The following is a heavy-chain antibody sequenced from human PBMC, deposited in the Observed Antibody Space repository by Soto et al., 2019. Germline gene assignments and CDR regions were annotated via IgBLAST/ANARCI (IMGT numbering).Heavy chain of an antibody. J-gene: IGHJ4*02. D-gene: IGHD5-12*01. Sequence: QVQLVESGGGVVQPGRSLRLSCAASGFNFSSYGMHWVRQAPGKGLEWVAVISYDGSNKYYADSVKGRFTISRDNSKNTLYLQMNSLRAEDTAVYYCAKSDGYKTIDYWGQGTLVTVSS. CDR1: GFNFSSYG. CDR3: AKSDGYKTIDY. V-gene: IGHV3-30*18. CDR2: ISYDGSNK.